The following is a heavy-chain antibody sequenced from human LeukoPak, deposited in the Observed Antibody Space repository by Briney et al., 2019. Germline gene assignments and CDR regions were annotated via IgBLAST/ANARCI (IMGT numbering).Heavy chain of an antibody. D-gene: IGHD6-19*01. CDR3: ARALIAVAVTAGY. CDR1: GYTFTSYY. V-gene: IGHV1-46*01. CDR2: INPSGGST. Sequence: ASVKVSCKASGYTFTSYYMHWVRQAPGQGLEWMGIINPSGGSTSYAQKLQGRVTMTTDTSTSTAYMELRSLRSDDTAVYYCARALIAVAVTAGYWGQGTLVTVSS. J-gene: IGHJ4*02.